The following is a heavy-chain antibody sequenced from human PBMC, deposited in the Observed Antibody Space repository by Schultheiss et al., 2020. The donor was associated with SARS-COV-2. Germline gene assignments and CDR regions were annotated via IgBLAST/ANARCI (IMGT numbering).Heavy chain of an antibody. V-gene: IGHV3-48*01. CDR1: GFTVSSNY. D-gene: IGHD4-23*01. CDR3: ALGWGDAFDI. Sequence: GGSLRLSCAASGFTVSSNYMSWVRQAPGKGLEWVSYISSSGSTIYYADSVKGRFTISRDNSKNTLYLQMNSLRAEDTAVYYCALGWGDAFDIWGQGTMVTVSS. CDR2: ISSSGSTI. J-gene: IGHJ3*02.